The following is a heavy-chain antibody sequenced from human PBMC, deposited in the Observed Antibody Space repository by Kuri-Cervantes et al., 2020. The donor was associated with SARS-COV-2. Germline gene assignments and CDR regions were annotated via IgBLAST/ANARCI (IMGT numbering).Heavy chain of an antibody. CDR1: GDSISSGDYY. V-gene: IGHV4-30-4*01. CDR2: IYYSGTT. CDR3: ARDRISGYLYFLDY. D-gene: IGHD5-12*01. Sequence: SCTAAGDSISSGDYYWSWIRQPPGKGLEWIGFIYYSGTTSYNPSLKSRVTMSVDTSKNQFSLKLSSVTAADTAVYYCARDRISGYLYFLDYWGRGTLVTVSS. J-gene: IGHJ4*02.